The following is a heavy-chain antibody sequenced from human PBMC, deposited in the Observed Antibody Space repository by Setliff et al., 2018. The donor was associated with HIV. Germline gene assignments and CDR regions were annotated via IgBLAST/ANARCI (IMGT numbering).Heavy chain of an antibody. CDR1: GFTFSSYW. J-gene: IGHJ4*02. V-gene: IGHV3-7*01. D-gene: IGHD1-26*01. CDR3: ARVKPHLRRSGSYWIVDY. Sequence: PGGSLRLSCAASGFTFSSYWMSWVRQAPGKGLEWVANIKQDGSEKYYVDSVKGRFTISRDNAKNSLYLQMNSLRAEDTAVYYCARVKPHLRRSGSYWIVDYWGQGTLVTVSS. CDR2: IKQDGSEK.